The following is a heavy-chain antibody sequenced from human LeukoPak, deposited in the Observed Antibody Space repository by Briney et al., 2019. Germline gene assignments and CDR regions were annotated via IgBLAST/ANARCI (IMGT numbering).Heavy chain of an antibody. V-gene: IGHV3-15*01. CDR2: IKSKTDGWTT. J-gene: IGHJ4*02. Sequence: GGSLRLSCAASGFTFSNAWMSWVRQAPGKGLEWVGRIKSKTDGWTTDYAAPVKGRFTIPRDDSKNTLYLQMNSLKTEDTAVYYCTRGIVGATLADYWGQGTLVTVSS. D-gene: IGHD1-26*01. CDR1: GFTFSNAW. CDR3: TRGIVGATLADY.